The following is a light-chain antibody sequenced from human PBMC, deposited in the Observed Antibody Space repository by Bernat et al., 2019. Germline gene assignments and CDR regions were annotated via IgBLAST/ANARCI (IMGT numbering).Light chain of an antibody. V-gene: IGLV3-19*01. CDR2: GKN. Sequence: SSELTQDPAVSVALGQTVRITCQGDSLRSNYASWYQQKPGQAPVLVIYGKNNRPSGNPDRFSGSTSGNTASLTITRAQAEDEADYYCKSRDSSGYVFGTGTKVTVL. CDR3: KSRDSSGYV. J-gene: IGLJ1*01. CDR1: SLRSNY.